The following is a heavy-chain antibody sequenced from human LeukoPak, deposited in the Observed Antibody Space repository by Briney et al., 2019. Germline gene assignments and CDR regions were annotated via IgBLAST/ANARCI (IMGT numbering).Heavy chain of an antibody. CDR3: AKDTGQWPIRTFDY. Sequence: GGSLRLSCAASGFTFSYYSMNWVRQAPGKGLEWVSSISISNSYIYYADSVKGRFTISRDNAKNSLYLQMNSLRAEDTAVYYCAKDTGQWPIRTFDYWGQGTLITVSS. CDR1: GFTFSYYS. D-gene: IGHD6-19*01. CDR2: ISISNSYI. V-gene: IGHV3-21*04. J-gene: IGHJ4*02.